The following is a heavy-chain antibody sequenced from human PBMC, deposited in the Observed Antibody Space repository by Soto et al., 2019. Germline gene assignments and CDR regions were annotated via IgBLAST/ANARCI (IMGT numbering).Heavy chain of an antibody. CDR2: ISGSSSTT. CDR3: APTRYDYGDDAVGY. V-gene: IGHV3-23*01. J-gene: IGHJ4*01. Sequence: PXGSLRLACVASGFIFDKFAITWVRQAPGKGLEWVSSISGSSSTTYYADSVKGRFTISRDGSKKTLFLHMSALRAEDTAVYYCAPTRYDYGDDAVGYWGQGTLVTVSS. CDR1: GFIFDKFA. D-gene: IGHD4-17*01.